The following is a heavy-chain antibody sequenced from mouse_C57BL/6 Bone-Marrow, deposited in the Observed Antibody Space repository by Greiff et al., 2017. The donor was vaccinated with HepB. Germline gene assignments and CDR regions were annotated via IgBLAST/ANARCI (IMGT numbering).Heavy chain of an antibody. CDR2: IYPGDGDT. CDR1: GYAFSSSW. J-gene: IGHJ3*01. CDR3: ARRVFSFAY. Sequence: VQLQQSGPELVKPGASVKISCKASGYAFSSSWMNWVKQRPGKGLEWIGRIYPGDGDTNYNGKFKGKATLTADKSSSTAYMQLSSLTSEDSAVYFCARRVFSFAYWGQGTLVTVSA. V-gene: IGHV1-82*01.